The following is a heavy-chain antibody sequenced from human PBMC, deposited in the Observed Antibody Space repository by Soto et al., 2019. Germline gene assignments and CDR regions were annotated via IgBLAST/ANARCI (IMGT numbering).Heavy chain of an antibody. CDR3: ARGWGSDSTTYYYAY. J-gene: IGHJ1*01. Sequence: QVQLVQSGAEVWRPGSSVRVSCKASGGTFSSSTISWVRQAPGQGLEWVGGITPIFGKANYAQKFQGRVTITADESTSTAYMELSSLRSEDTALYFCARGWGSDSTTYYYAYWGQGTSVTVSS. CDR1: GGTFSSST. V-gene: IGHV1-69*01. D-gene: IGHD3-22*01. CDR2: ITPIFGKA.